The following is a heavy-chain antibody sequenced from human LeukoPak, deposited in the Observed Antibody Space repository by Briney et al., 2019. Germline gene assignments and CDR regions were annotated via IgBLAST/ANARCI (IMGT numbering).Heavy chain of an antibody. CDR1: GYTFNGYY. J-gene: IGHJ4*02. D-gene: IGHD6-19*01. Sequence: ASVKVSCKASGYTFNGYYIHWVRQAPGQGPEWMGWLDPKSGGTRYAQRFQGRVTMTWDTSISTAYMDLARLRSDDTAVYYCAVGLDIAMPGKVPTGWGQGTLVTVSS. V-gene: IGHV1-2*02. CDR2: LDPKSGGT. CDR3: AVGLDIAMPGKVPTG.